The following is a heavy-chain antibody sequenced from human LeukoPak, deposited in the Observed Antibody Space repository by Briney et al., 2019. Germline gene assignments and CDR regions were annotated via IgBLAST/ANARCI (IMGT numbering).Heavy chain of an antibody. Sequence: PGGSLRLSCAASGFTFSSYWMHWVRQAPGKGLVWVSRINTDGSSTSYADSVKGRFTISRDNAKNSLYLQMNSLRAEDTALYYCAKDSYYDSSGYQTGGVDYWGQGTLVTVSS. CDR2: INTDGSST. CDR3: AKDSYYDSSGYQTGGVDY. J-gene: IGHJ4*02. D-gene: IGHD3-22*01. V-gene: IGHV3-74*01. CDR1: GFTFSSYW.